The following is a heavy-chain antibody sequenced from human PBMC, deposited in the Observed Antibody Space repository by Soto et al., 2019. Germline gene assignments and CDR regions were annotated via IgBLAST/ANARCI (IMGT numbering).Heavy chain of an antibody. J-gene: IGHJ4*02. D-gene: IGHD4-17*01. CDR3: AKDLKSTVVRAYDY. CDR1: GFSFSSYA. V-gene: IGHV3-23*01. CDR2: IGGSGSPT. Sequence: EVQLLESGGGFVQPGGSLRLSCAASGFSFSSYAMTWVRQAPGKGPEWVSVIGGSGSPTYYADSVKGRFTISRDNSKNTVYLQMNSLRAEDTAVYYCAKDLKSTVVRAYDYWGQGTLVTVSS.